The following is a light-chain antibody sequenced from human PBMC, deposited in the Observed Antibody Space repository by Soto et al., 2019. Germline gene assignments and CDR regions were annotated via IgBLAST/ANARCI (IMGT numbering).Light chain of an antibody. CDR3: NSYTSSSTPYV. V-gene: IGLV2-14*01. CDR2: DVS. CDR1: HSDIGVYTY. Sequence: SSLTQPAPISRTPGQSTNISCALTHSDIGVYTYVSWYQQHPGNAPKLMIYDVSNRPSGVSNRFSGSKSGNTASLTISGLQAEDEADYYCNSYTSSSTPYVFGGGTKVTVL. J-gene: IGLJ1*01.